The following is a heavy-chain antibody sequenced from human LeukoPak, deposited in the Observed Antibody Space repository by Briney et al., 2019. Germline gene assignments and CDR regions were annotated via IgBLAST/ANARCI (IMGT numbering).Heavy chain of an antibody. V-gene: IGHV1-18*03. D-gene: IGHD5-12*01. Sequence: GDSVKVSCKTSGYIFNTCGISWVRQAPGQGLEWMAWIRGNNDNTKYAQKFQGRVTLTTDTSTSTAYMELRGLTSDDMAVYYCVRDSAYSPDYWGQGSLVTVSP. J-gene: IGHJ4*02. CDR2: IRGNNDNT. CDR3: VRDSAYSPDY. CDR1: GYIFNTCG.